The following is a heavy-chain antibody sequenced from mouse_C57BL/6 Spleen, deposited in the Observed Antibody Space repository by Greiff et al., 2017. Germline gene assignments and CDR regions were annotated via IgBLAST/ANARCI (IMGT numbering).Heavy chain of an antibody. J-gene: IGHJ2*01. CDR3: ARETKTAQVFSFDY. CDR2: ISDGGSYT. CDR1: GFTFSSYA. D-gene: IGHD3-2*02. V-gene: IGHV5-4*01. Sequence: EVKVVESGGGLVKPGGSLKLSCAASGFTFSSYAMSWVRQTPEKRLEWVATISDGGSYTYYPDNVKGRFTISRDNAKNNLYLQMSHLKSEDTAMYYCARETKTAQVFSFDYWGQGTTLTVSS.